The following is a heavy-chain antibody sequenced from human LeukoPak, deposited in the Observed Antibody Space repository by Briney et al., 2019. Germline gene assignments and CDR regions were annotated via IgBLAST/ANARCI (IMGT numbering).Heavy chain of an antibody. CDR1: GFTFSSYT. D-gene: IGHD5-18*01. CDR2: ITSSSSYI. Sequence: GGSLRLSCAASGFTFSSYTMNWVRQAPGKGLEWVSSITSSSSYIYYADSVKGRFTISRDNSKNTLYLQMNSLRAEDTAVYYCARDRRYSYGYLSELDYWGQGTLVTVSS. J-gene: IGHJ4*02. V-gene: IGHV3-21*01. CDR3: ARDRRYSYGYLSELDY.